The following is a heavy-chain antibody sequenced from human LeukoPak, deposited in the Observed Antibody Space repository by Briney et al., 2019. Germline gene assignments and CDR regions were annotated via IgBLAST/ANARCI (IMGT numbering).Heavy chain of an antibody. CDR1: GGSFSGYY. Sequence: PSETLSLTCAVYGGSFSGYYWSWIRQPPGKGLEWIGEINHSGSTNYNPSLKSRVTISVDTSKNQFSLKLSSVTAADTAVYYCARRGLSRWFDPWGQGTLVTVSS. V-gene: IGHV4-34*01. D-gene: IGHD3-10*01. CDR2: INHSGST. J-gene: IGHJ5*02. CDR3: ARRGLSRWFDP.